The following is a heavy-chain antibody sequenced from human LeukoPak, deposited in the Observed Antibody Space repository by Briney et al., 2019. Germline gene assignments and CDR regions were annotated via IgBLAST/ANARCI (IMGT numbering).Heavy chain of an antibody. CDR2: IKQGATEK. CDR1: GFTFSSYW. CDR3: AKRPDRSYYDRTGYYYFDY. Sequence: GGSLRLSCAASGFTFSSYWMSWVRQTPGEGLEWVANIKQGATEKYYVDSVKGRFIISRDNAKNSLYLQMNSLRAEDTAVYYCAKRPDRSYYDRTGYYYFDYWGQGTLVTVSS. D-gene: IGHD3-22*01. J-gene: IGHJ4*02. V-gene: IGHV3-7*03.